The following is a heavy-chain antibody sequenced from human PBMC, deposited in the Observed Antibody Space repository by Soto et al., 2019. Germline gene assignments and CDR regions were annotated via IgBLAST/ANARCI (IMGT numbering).Heavy chain of an antibody. CDR2: IITKTNNYAT. CDR1: GXTFSGSC. CDR3: TAMAGIDY. D-gene: IGHD6-19*01. Sequence: PXGSLRLACAASGXTFSGSCIDWVRQASGKGLEWVGRIITKTNNYATAYAASVKGRFTIYRDDSKNMAYLQMNSLKTEDTAVYYCTAMAGIDYWGQGTLVTVSS. V-gene: IGHV3-73*01. J-gene: IGHJ4*02.